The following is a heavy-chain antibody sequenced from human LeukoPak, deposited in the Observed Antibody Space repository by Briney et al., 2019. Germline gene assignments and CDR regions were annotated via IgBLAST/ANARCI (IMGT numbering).Heavy chain of an antibody. V-gene: IGHV3-7*01. J-gene: IGHJ6*03. CDR3: ARYDYGIEFYYYYFMDV. D-gene: IGHD4-17*01. CDR1: GFTFSYSL. Sequence: GGSLRLSCAASGFTFSYSLMTWVREAPGKGLEWVANIKQDGSEKYYVDSVKGRFTMSRDNAKNSLYLQMNSLRAEDTAVYYCARYDYGIEFYYYYFMDVRGKGTTVTVSS. CDR2: IKQDGSEK.